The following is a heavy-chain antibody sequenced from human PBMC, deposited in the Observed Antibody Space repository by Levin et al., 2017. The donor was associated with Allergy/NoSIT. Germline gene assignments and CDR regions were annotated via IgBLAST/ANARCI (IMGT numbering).Heavy chain of an antibody. CDR2: ISGSGGST. CDR3: AIVGSGDY. J-gene: IGHJ4*02. V-gene: IGHV3-23*01. Sequence: GESLKISCAASGFTFSSYAMSWVRQAPGKGLEWVSAISGSGGSTYYADSVKGRFTISRDNSKNTLYLQMNSLRAEDTAVYYCAIVGSGDYWGQGTLVTVSS. D-gene: IGHD1-26*01. CDR1: GFTFSSYA.